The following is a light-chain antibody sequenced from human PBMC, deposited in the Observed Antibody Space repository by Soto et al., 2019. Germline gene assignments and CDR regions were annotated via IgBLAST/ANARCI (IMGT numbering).Light chain of an antibody. CDR2: LAT. CDR1: QDISRF. J-gene: IGKJ1*01. Sequence: DIQMTQSPSAVPASVGDRVTITCRASQDISRFLAWFQQNPGKVPERLVYLATALQNGAPSRFSGSGSGTEFNITISGLQPEDFATYYCLQHYAYPWTFGHGTKVDIK. CDR3: LQHYAYPWT. V-gene: IGKV1-17*03.